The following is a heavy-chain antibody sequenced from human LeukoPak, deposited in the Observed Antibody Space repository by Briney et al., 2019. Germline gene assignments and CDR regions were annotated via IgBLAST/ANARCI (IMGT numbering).Heavy chain of an antibody. CDR3: ARPRGFGELHYFDS. D-gene: IGHD3-10*01. V-gene: IGHV1-2*04. J-gene: IGHJ4*02. CDR2: INPNSGGT. Sequence: ASVKVSCKASGYTFTGYYMHWVRQAPGQGLEWMGYINPNSGGTNYAQKFQGWVTMTTDTSISTAYMELSRLKSDDTAVYYCARPRGFGELHYFDSWGQGTLVTVSS. CDR1: GYTFTGYY.